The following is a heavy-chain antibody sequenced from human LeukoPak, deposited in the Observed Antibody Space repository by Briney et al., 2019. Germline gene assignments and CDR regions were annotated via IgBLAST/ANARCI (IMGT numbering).Heavy chain of an antibody. V-gene: IGHV1-18*01. CDR3: ARSIGSSSWNNVDY. CDR1: GYTFTSYG. J-gene: IGHJ4*02. CDR2: ISAYNGNT. Sequence: ASVKVSCKASGYTFTSYGISWVRQAPGQGLEWMGWISAYNGNTNYAQKLQGRVTMTTDTSTSTAYIELRSLRSDDTAVYYCARSIGSSSWNNVDYWGQGTLVTVSS. D-gene: IGHD6-13*01.